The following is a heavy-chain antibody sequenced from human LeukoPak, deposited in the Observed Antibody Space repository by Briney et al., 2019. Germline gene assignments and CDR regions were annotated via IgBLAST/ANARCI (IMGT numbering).Heavy chain of an antibody. CDR2: IYHSGST. V-gene: IGHV4-30-2*01. CDR3: ARVPQHGGNVGLVY. J-gene: IGHJ4*02. CDR1: GGSISSGGYS. Sequence: PSETLSLTCAVSGGSISSGGYSWSWIRQPPGKGLEWIGYIYHSGSTYYDPSLKSRVTISVDRSKNQFSLKLSSVTAADTAVYYCARVPQHGGNVGLVYWGQGTLVTVSS. D-gene: IGHD4-23*01.